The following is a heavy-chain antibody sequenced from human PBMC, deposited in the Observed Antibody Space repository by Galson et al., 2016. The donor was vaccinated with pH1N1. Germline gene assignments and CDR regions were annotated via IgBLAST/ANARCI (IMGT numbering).Heavy chain of an antibody. Sequence: SLRLSCAASGLTLSCCAMHWVRQAPGKGLECVALITTDGNNEYYADSVKGRFTIARDSSNNTLYLQMNSLGTEDTAIYYCARSRDFSFDYWGQGALVTVAS. J-gene: IGHJ4*02. CDR2: ITTDGNNE. V-gene: IGHV3-30*04. D-gene: IGHD4-11*01. CDR3: ARSRDFSFDY. CDR1: GLTLSCCA.